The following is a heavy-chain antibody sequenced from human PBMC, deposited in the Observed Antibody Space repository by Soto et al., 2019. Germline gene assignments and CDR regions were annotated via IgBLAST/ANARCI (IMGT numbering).Heavy chain of an antibody. CDR1: GFTFRSYA. CDR2: ISYDESNK. Sequence: QVQLVESGGAVSQPGRSLRPPGPASGFTFRSYAMHGVGQAPGKGLEGGAVISYDESNKYYADSVKGRFTISRDNSKNTLYLQMNSLRAEDTAVYYCARDWGTYSGYDWYWGQGTLVTVSS. J-gene: IGHJ4*02. V-gene: IGHV3-30-3*01. CDR3: ARDWGTYSGYDWY. D-gene: IGHD5-12*01.